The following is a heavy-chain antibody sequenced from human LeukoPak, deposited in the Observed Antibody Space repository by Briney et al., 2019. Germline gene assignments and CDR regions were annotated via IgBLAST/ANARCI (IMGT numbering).Heavy chain of an antibody. D-gene: IGHD3-10*01. CDR2: IKQDGSEK. V-gene: IGHV3-7*01. J-gene: IGHJ4*02. CDR3: ARDHGDYYGSGSYGN. CDR1: GFTFSGYW. Sequence: GGSLRLSCAASGFTFSGYWMSWVRQAPGKGLEWVANIKQDGSEKSYVDSVKGRFTISRDNAKNSLYLQMNSLRAEDTAVYYCARDHGDYYGSGSYGNWGQGTLVTVSS.